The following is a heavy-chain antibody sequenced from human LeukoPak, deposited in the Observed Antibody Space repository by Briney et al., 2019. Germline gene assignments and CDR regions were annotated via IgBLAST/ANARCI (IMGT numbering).Heavy chain of an antibody. D-gene: IGHD6-13*01. CDR2: FDPEDSEK. J-gene: IGHJ4*02. V-gene: IGHV1-24*01. CDR3: ATETTAGTLDY. CDR1: GYILTELS. Sequence: ASVKVSCKVSGYILTELSMHWVRQAPGKGLEWMGGFDPEDSEKIYAQKFQGRVTMAEDTSTDTAYMELSSLRSDDTAVYYCATETTAGTLDYWGQGTLVTVSS.